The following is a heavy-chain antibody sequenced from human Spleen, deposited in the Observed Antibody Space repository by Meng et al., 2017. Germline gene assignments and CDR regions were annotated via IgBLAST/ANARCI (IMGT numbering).Heavy chain of an antibody. CDR3: AREGEMYGWYYDY. D-gene: IGHD6-19*01. J-gene: IGHJ4*02. V-gene: IGHV1-3*01. CDR2: INAGNGNT. CDR1: GYTFTSYA. Sequence: GQLVQSGAGVQRTGASVKVYCKASGYTFTSYAMHWVRQAPGQRLEWRGWINAGNGNTKYSQKFQGRVTITRDTSASTAYMELSSLRSEDTAVYYCAREGEMYGWYYDYWGQGTLVTVSS.